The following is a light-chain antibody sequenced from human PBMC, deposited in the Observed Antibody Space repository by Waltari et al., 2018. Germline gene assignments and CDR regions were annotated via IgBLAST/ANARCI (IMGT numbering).Light chain of an antibody. CDR1: SRDVGYYNY. V-gene: IGLV2-11*01. CDR3: CSYAGNYLRV. Sequence: QSALTQPRSVSGSPGQSVTIACTGTSRDVGYYNYVSWYQQHPGKAPKPMIYDVTERPSGVPDRFSGSKSGNTASLTISGLQAEDEADYYCCSYAGNYLRVFGGGTKLTVL. J-gene: IGLJ2*01. CDR2: DVT.